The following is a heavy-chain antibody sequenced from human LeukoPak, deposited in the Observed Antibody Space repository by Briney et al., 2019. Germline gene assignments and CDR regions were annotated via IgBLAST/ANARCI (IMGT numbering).Heavy chain of an antibody. CDR3: ARFEYSYGYSNY. V-gene: IGHV4-61*02. CDR2: IYTSGST. Sequence: SETLSLTCTVSGGSISSGSYYWSWIRQPAGKGLEWIGRIYTSGSTNYNPSLKSRVTISVDTSKNQFSLKLSSVTAADTAVCYCARFEYSYGYSNYWGQGTLVTVSS. J-gene: IGHJ4*02. CDR1: GGSISSGSYY. D-gene: IGHD5-18*01.